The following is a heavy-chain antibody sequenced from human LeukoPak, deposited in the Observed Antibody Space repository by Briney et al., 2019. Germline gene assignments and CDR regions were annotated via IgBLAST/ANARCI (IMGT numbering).Heavy chain of an antibody. CDR1: GFTFSSYA. CDR2: ISYDGSNK. Sequence: GGSLRLSCAASGFTFSSYAMHWVRQAPGKGLEWVAVISYDGSNKYYADSVKGRFTISRDNSKNTLYLQMGSLRAEDMAVYYCARVQDYGDYLDYWGQGTLVTVSS. V-gene: IGHV3-30-3*01. D-gene: IGHD4-17*01. CDR3: ARVQDYGDYLDY. J-gene: IGHJ4*02.